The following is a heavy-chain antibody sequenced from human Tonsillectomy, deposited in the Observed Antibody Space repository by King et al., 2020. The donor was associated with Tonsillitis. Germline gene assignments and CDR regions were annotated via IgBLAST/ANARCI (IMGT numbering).Heavy chain of an antibody. CDR2: IRSKAYGGTT. J-gene: IGHJ2*01. Sequence: VQLVESGGGLVQPGRSLRLSCTASGFTFGDYAMSWVRQAPGKGLEWVGFIRSKAYGGTTEYAASVKGRFTISRDDSKSITYLQMNSLKTEDTAVYYCPRNGGLRYFDLWGRGTLVTVSS. V-gene: IGHV3-49*04. CDR3: PRNGGLRYFDL. CDR1: GFTFGDYA.